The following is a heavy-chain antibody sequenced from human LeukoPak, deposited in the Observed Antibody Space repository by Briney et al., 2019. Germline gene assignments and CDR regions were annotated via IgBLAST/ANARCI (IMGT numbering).Heavy chain of an antibody. CDR1: GFTFSSYA. Sequence: PGGSLRLSCAASGFTFSSYAMSWVRQAPGKGLEWVSAISGSGGSTYYADSVKGRFTISRDNSKNTLYLQMNSLRAEDTAVCYCAKGSQWELLTPFDYWGQGTLVTVSS. D-gene: IGHD1-26*01. CDR3: AKGSQWELLTPFDY. CDR2: ISGSGGST. J-gene: IGHJ4*02. V-gene: IGHV3-23*01.